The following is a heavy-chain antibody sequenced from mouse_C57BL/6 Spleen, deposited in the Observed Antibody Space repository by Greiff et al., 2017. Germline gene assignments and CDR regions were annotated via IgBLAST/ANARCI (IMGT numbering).Heavy chain of an antibody. CDR3: ARGHYYGSSWAMDY. CDR2: ISYDGSN. J-gene: IGHJ4*01. CDR1: GYSITSGYY. Sequence: EVKLMESGPGLVKPSQSLSLTCSVTGYSITSGYYWNWIRQFPGNKLEWMGYISYDGSNNYNPSLKNRISITRDTSKNQFFLKLNSVTTEDTATYYCARGHYYGSSWAMDYWGQGTSVTVSS. D-gene: IGHD1-1*01. V-gene: IGHV3-6*01.